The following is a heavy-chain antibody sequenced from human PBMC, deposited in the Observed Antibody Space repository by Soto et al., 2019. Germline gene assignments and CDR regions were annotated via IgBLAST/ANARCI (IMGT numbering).Heavy chain of an antibody. V-gene: IGHV1-2*02. CDR2: INAHSGGT. CDR1: GFSFTGYY. CDR3: AKELKRQLAYWVDH. Sequence: ASVKVSCKASGFSFTGYYIHWLRQAPGQGLEWMGWINAHSGGTEYAQKFQGRVTLTRDTSISTAYMTLSSLRSDDTAIYYCAKELKRQLAYWVDHWGQATQVTXS. J-gene: IGHJ4*02. D-gene: IGHD6-6*01.